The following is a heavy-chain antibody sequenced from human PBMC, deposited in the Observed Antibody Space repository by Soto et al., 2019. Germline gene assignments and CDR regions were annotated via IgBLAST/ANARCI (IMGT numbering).Heavy chain of an antibody. V-gene: IGHV1-69*13. Sequence: SVKVSCKASGGTFSSYAISWVRQAPGQGLEWMGGIIPIFGTANYAQKFQGRVTITADESTSTAYMELSSLRSEDTAVYYCARDLGRVVAATLAENYYYGMDVWG. CDR3: ARDLGRVVAATLAENYYYGMDV. CDR1: GGTFSSYA. J-gene: IGHJ6*02. D-gene: IGHD2-15*01. CDR2: IIPIFGTA.